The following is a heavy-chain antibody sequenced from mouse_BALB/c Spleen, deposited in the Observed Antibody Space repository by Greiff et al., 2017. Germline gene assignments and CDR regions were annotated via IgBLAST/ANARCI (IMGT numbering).Heavy chain of an antibody. Sequence: EVMLVESGGGLVKLGGSLKLSCAASGFTFSSYYMSWVRQTPEKRLELVAAINSNGGSTYYPDTVKGRFTISRDNAKNTLYLQMSSLKSEDTALYYCARHGTYGNFFDYWGQGTTLTGSS. J-gene: IGHJ2*01. D-gene: IGHD2-10*02. V-gene: IGHV5-6-2*01. CDR3: ARHGTYGNFFDY. CDR1: GFTFSSYY. CDR2: INSNGGST.